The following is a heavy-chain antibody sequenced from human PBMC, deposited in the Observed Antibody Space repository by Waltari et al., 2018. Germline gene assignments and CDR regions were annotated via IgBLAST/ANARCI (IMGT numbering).Heavy chain of an antibody. D-gene: IGHD6-13*01. CDR2: INLNSGGT. J-gene: IGHJ4*02. Sequence: QVQLVPSGAEVKKPGASVTVSCQASGYTLTGYYLDWVRQAPGQGLEWMGRINLNSGGTNYAQKFQGRVTMTRDTSISTAYMELSRLRSDDTAVYYCASLSSSWIGYWGQGTLVTVSS. V-gene: IGHV1-2*06. CDR3: ASLSSSWIGY. CDR1: GYTLTGYY.